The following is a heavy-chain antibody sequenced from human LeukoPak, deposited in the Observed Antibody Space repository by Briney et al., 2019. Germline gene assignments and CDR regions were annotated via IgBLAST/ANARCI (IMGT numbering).Heavy chain of an antibody. D-gene: IGHD1-26*01. CDR1: GYTFTSYG. J-gene: IGHJ5*02. V-gene: IGHV1-18*01. CDR2: ISAYNGNT. CDR3: ARGDLEWEPDPNWFDP. Sequence: GASVKVSCKASGYTFTSYGISWVRQAPGQGLEWRGWISAYNGNTNYAQKLQGRVTMTTDTSTSTAYMELRSLRSDDPAVYYCARGDLEWEPDPNWFDPRGQGTLVTVSS.